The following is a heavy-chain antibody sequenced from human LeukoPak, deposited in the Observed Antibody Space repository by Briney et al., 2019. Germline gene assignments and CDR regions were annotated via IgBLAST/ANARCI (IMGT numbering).Heavy chain of an antibody. D-gene: IGHD3-3*01. Sequence: SETLSLTCTVSGYSISSGYYWGWIRQPPRKGLEWIGSIYHSGSTYYNPSLKSRVTISVDTSKNQFSLKLSSVTAADTAVYYCATVFGVVRGLDYWGQGTLVTVSS. J-gene: IGHJ4*02. CDR2: IYHSGST. CDR1: GYSISSGYY. V-gene: IGHV4-38-2*02. CDR3: ATVFGVVRGLDY.